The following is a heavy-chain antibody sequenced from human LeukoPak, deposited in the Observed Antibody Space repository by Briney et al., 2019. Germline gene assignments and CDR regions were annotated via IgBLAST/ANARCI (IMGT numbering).Heavy chain of an antibody. J-gene: IGHJ4*02. CDR2: IYYSGST. CDR3: ARARMTLVFDY. V-gene: IGHV4-31*03. D-gene: IGHD2-21*02. Sequence: SETLSLTCTVSGGSISSGGYYWNWIRQRPGKGLEWIGYIYYSGSTYYNPSLKGRVTISQDTSKNQFSLKVSSVTAADTAVYYCARARMTLVFDYWGQGTMVTVSA. CDR1: GGSISSGGYY.